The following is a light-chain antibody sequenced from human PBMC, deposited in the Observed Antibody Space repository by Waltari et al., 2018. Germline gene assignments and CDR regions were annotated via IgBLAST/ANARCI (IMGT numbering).Light chain of an antibody. V-gene: IGLV1-51*02. CDR3: GTWDSSLSGAV. Sequence: QSVLTQPPSVSAAPGQRVTIPCSAGSAHIGNTYVSWYRQFPGTAPKLLIYEASERPSGIPGRFSGSKSGTSATLDITGLQAGDEADYYCGTWDSSLSGAVFGGGTHLTVL. CDR1: SAHIGNTY. CDR2: EAS. J-gene: IGLJ7*01.